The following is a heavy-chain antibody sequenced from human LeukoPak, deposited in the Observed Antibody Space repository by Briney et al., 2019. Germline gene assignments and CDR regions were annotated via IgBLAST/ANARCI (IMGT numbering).Heavy chain of an antibody. CDR1: GGSISSYY. CDR3: ARVGYYYDSSGLWYFDL. J-gene: IGHJ2*01. V-gene: IGHV4-4*07. D-gene: IGHD3-22*01. CDR2: IYTSGST. Sequence: SETLSLTCTVSGGSISSYYWSWIRQPAGKGLEWIGRIYTSGSTNYNPSLKSRVTMSVDTSKNQFSLKLSSVTAADTAVYYCARVGYYYDSSGLWYFDLWGRGTLVTVSS.